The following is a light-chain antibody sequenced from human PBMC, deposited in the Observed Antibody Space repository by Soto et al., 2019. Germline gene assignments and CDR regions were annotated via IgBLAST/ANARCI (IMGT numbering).Light chain of an antibody. CDR2: EVS. Sequence: QSVLTQAASVSGSPGQSITISCTGTSSDVGSYNLVSWYQQHPGKAPELMIYEVSKRPSGLSNRFSGSKSGNTASLTISGLQAEDEADYYCCSYAGSRTPLIFGTGTKVTV. V-gene: IGLV2-23*02. CDR3: CSYAGSRTPLI. J-gene: IGLJ1*01. CDR1: SSDVGSYNL.